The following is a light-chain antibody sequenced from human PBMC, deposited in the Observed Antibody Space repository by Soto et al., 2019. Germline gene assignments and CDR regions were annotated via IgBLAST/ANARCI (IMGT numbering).Light chain of an antibody. CDR3: QQYNNWYT. CDR2: CAS. Sequence: EILMTQSPATLAVSPGERATLSCRASQTVNNNFAWYQQRPGQAPRLLIYCASDRATGVPPRFSGSGSGTEFTLTISSLPSEDFAVYYCQQYNNWYTFGQGTKLEIK. J-gene: IGKJ2*01. CDR1: QTVNNN. V-gene: IGKV3-15*01.